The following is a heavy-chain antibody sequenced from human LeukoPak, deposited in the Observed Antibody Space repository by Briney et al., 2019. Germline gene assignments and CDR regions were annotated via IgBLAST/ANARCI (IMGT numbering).Heavy chain of an antibody. V-gene: IGHV3-23*01. Sequence: GGSLRLSCAASGVTFSFSSYAMSWVRQAPGKGLEWVSAISGSGGGTYYADSVKGRFTISRDNSKNTLYLQMNCLRAEDTAVYYCAKEGSIMITFGGVIAHWYFDLWGRGTLVTVSS. CDR2: ISGSGGGT. CDR1: GVTFSFSSYA. D-gene: IGHD3-16*02. CDR3: AKEGSIMITFGGVIAHWYFDL. J-gene: IGHJ2*01.